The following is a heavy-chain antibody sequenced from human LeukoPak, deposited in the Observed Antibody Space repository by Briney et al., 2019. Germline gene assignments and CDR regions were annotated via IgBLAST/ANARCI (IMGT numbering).Heavy chain of an antibody. CDR2: ISAYNGNT. J-gene: IGHJ6*02. Sequence: ASVTVSCTASGYTFTNYAISWVRQAPGQGLEWMGWISAYNGNTNYAQKLQGRVTMTTDTSTSTAYMELRSLRSDATAVYYCARDLSSSSRYNYYYGMDVWGQGTTVIVSS. D-gene: IGHD6-6*01. CDR3: ARDLSSSSRYNYYYGMDV. CDR1: GYTFTNYA. V-gene: IGHV1-18*01.